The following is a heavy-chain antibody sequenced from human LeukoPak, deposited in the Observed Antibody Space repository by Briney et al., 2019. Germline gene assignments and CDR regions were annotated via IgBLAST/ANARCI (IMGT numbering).Heavy chain of an antibody. CDR3: SGTTGWYFDD. Sequence: GGSLRLSCVGSGFIFSNYWMNWVRQAPGKGLQWVGSIRQDGREKYYADSVKGRFTIFRDNAKNSLYLQVNSLRADDTAVYYCSGTTGWYFDDWGRGTLVTVSS. V-gene: IGHV3-7*01. CDR2: IRQDGREK. CDR1: GFIFSNYW. J-gene: IGHJ4*02. D-gene: IGHD1-14*01.